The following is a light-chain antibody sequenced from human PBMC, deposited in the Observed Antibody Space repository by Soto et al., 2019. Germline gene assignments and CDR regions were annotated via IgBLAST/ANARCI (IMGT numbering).Light chain of an antibody. J-gene: IGLJ3*02. CDR3: SSYTSTSTWV. V-gene: IGLV2-14*03. CDR2: DVS. CDR1: SGDVGGYNY. Sequence: QSVLTQPASVSGSPGQSITISCTGTSGDVGGYNYVSWYQRHPGKAPKLMIYDVSDRPSGVSNRFSGSKSGNTASLTISGLQAEDEADYYCSSYTSTSTWVFGGGTKVTVL.